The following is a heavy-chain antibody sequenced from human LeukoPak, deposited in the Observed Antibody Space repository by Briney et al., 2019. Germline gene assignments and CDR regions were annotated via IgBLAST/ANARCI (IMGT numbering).Heavy chain of an antibody. CDR1: GYSFTSYA. CDR2: INVDSGNT. D-gene: IGHD3-10*01. Sequence: ASVKVSCKASGYSFTSYAMHWVRQALGQRPEWMGWINVDSGNTKYSQKFQGRVTITRDTSASTAYMELSSLRSEDTAVYYCARVGSGTLDYWGQGTLVTVSS. CDR3: ARVGSGTLDY. J-gene: IGHJ4*02. V-gene: IGHV1-3*01.